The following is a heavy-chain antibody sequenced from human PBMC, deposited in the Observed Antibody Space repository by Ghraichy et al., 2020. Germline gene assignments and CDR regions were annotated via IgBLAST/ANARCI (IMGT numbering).Heavy chain of an antibody. D-gene: IGHD6-13*01. J-gene: IGHJ4*02. CDR1: GFTFSDYW. Sequence: GGSLRLSCAASGFTFSDYWMNWVRQAPGKGLEWVASIKYDGSEKYYVESVKGRFTVSRDNGQTSVYLQMNRLRAEDTAVYYCARDGRAPGLYFDYWGQGIVVTVSS. CDR3: ARDGRAPGLYFDY. CDR2: IKYDGSEK. V-gene: IGHV3-7*03.